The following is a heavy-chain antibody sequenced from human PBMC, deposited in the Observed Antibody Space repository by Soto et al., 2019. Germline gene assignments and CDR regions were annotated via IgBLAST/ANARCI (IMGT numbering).Heavy chain of an antibody. CDR2: ISSTAGRTS. Sequence: GGSLRLSCATSGFTFNTYPMTWVRQAPGKGLEWVSSISSTAGRTSSYADSVKGRFAISRDFSDNTVYLQMNNLRVDDTAVYFCAKGVLSFHYGMEVWGQGTTVTAS. J-gene: IGHJ6*02. D-gene: IGHD3-10*01. CDR3: AKGVLSFHYGMEV. V-gene: IGHV3-23*01. CDR1: GFTFNTYP.